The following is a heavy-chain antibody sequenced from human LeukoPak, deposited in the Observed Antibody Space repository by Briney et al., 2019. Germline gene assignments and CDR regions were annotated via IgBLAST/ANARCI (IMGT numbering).Heavy chain of an antibody. CDR1: GGSISSGGYS. Sequence: SETLSLTCAVSGGSISSGGYSWSWIRQPPGKGLEWIGYIYHSGSTYYNPSLKSRVTISVGRSKNQFSLKLSSVTAADTAVYYCARAGPIYYYGMDVWGQGTTVTVSS. V-gene: IGHV4-30-2*01. D-gene: IGHD2-8*02. CDR3: ARAGPIYYYGMDV. CDR2: IYHSGST. J-gene: IGHJ6*02.